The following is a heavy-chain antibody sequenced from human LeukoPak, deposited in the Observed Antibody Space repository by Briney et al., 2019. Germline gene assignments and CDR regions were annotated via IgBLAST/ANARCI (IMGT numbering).Heavy chain of an antibody. V-gene: IGHV3-7*01. CDR2: IKHDGSEE. CDR1: GLSISGQW. D-gene: IGHD3-16*02. CDR3: GYTNNFYH. Sequence: QSGGSLRLSCVASGLSISGQWMNWVRQAPGQGLEWVANIKHDGSEEYYVDSVKGRFTISRDDGRSSVSLQMNSVRAEDTAVYYCGYTNNFYHWGQGTLVVVSS. J-gene: IGHJ4*02.